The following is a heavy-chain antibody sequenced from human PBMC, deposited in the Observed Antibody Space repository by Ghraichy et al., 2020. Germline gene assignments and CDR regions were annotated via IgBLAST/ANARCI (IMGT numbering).Heavy chain of an antibody. CDR2: IKQDGSEK. Sequence: GGSLRLSCAASGFTFTTYWMSWIRQAPGKGLEWVANIKQDGSEKYYVDSVKGRFTISRDNAKNSLYVQMNSLRAEDTAVYYCAKENHRIRGVCMDVWGQGTTVTVSS. CDR3: AKENHRIRGVCMDV. V-gene: IGHV3-7*03. J-gene: IGHJ6*02. CDR1: GFTFTTYW. D-gene: IGHD3-10*01.